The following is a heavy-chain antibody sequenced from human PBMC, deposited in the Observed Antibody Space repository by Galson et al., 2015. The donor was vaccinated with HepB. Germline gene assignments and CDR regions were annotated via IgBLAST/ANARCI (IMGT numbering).Heavy chain of an antibody. D-gene: IGHD2-2*01. CDR1: GFTFSSYW. J-gene: IGHJ4*02. V-gene: IGHV3-7*05. CDR3: ASGVGQYQPYYFDY. CDR2: IKQDGSEK. Sequence: SLRLSCAASGFTFSSYWMSWVRQAPGKGLEWVANIKQDGSEKYYVDSVKGRFTISRDNAKNSLYLQMNSLRAEDTAVYYCASGVGQYQPYYFDYWGQGTLVTASS.